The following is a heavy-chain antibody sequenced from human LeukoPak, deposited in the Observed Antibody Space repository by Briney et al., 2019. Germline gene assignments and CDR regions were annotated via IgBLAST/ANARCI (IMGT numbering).Heavy chain of an antibody. V-gene: IGHV3-21*01. CDR1: GFTFHTYG. CDR2: ISSSSYI. Sequence: GRSLRLSCKASGFTFHTYGMHWVRQAPVKGLEWVSSISSSSYIYYADSVKGRFTISRDNAKNSLYLQMNSLRAEDTAVYYCARDATYYYDSSGYYYSNWFDPWGQGTLVTVSS. J-gene: IGHJ5*02. D-gene: IGHD3-22*01. CDR3: ARDATYYYDSSGYYYSNWFDP.